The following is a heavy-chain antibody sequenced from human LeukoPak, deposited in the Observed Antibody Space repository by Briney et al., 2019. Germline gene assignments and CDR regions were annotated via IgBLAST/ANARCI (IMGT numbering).Heavy chain of an antibody. CDR2: ISSGSSYI. D-gene: IGHD7-27*01. Sequence: PGGSLRLSCAASQFTFSSYSMNWVRQAPGKGLEWVSSISSGSSYIYYADSVKGRFTISRDNAKNSLYLQMNTLRAEDTAVYYCARDLTGNASDIWGQGTMVTVSS. J-gene: IGHJ3*02. CDR3: ARDLTGNASDI. CDR1: QFTFSSYS. V-gene: IGHV3-21*01.